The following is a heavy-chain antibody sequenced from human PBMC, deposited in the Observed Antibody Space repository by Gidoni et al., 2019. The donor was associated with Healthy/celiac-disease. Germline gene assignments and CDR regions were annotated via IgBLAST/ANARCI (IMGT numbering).Heavy chain of an antibody. CDR2: FDPEDGET. CDR1: GYTLTELS. V-gene: IGHV1-24*01. Sequence: QVQLVQSGAEVKKPGASVKVSCKVSGYTLTELSMHWVRQAPGKGLEWMGGFDPEDGETIYAQKFQGRVTMTKDTSTDTAYMELSSLRSEDTAVYYCATAIAVADPSGVWFDPWGQGTLATVSS. CDR3: ATAIAVADPSGVWFDP. J-gene: IGHJ5*02. D-gene: IGHD6-19*01.